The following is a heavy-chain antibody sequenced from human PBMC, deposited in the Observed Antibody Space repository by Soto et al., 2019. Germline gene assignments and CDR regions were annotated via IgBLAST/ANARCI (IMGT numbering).Heavy chain of an antibody. CDR2: ISYDGSNK. J-gene: IGHJ6*02. V-gene: IGHV3-30-3*01. CDR1: GFTFSSYA. Sequence: VGSLRLSCAASGFTFSSYAMHWVRQAPGKGLEWVAVISYDGSNKYYADSVKGRLTISRDNSKNTLYLQMNSLRAEDTAVYYCARNIGTRVTSVPYYYYGMDVCGQRTTVTVSS. D-gene: IGHD1-1*01. CDR3: ARNIGTRVTSVPYYYYGMDV.